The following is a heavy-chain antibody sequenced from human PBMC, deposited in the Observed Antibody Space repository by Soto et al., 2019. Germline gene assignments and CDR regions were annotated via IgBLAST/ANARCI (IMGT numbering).Heavy chain of an antibody. CDR3: ARSDTMVRGVGWFDP. CDR2: IYYSGST. Sequence: SETLSLTCTVSGGSISSYYWSWIRQPPGKGLEWIGYIYYSGSTNYNPSLKSRVTISVDTSKNQFSLKLSSVTAADTAVYYCARSDTMVRGVGWFDPWGQGTLVTVSS. CDR1: GGSISSYY. V-gene: IGHV4-59*01. D-gene: IGHD3-10*01. J-gene: IGHJ5*02.